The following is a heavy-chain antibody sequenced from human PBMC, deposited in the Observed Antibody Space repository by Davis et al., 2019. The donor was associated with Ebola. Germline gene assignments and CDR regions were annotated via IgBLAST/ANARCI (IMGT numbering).Heavy chain of an antibody. CDR3: AREVRVVVITAYYFDY. J-gene: IGHJ4*02. CDR2: IYHSGST. Sequence: PSETLSLTCTVSGYSISSGYYWGWIRQSPGKGLEWIGNIYHSGSTYYNPSLKSRVAISVDTSKNQFSLKLGSVTAADTAVYYCAREVRVVVITAYYFDYWGQGNLVTVSS. D-gene: IGHD3-22*01. V-gene: IGHV4-38-2*02. CDR1: GYSISSGYY.